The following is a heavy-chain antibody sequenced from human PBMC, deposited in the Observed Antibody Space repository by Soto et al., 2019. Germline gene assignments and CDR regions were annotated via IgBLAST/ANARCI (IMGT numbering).Heavy chain of an antibody. J-gene: IGHJ5*02. CDR1: GGPISNYY. CDR3: ARHRRPGSRSWSGVAP. D-gene: IGHD6-13*01. V-gene: IGHV4-59*08. Sequence: ETLSLTCTVSGGPISNYYCSWIRQPPGEGLEWIGYIYSSGNTNFNPSLKSRVTISVYTSKNQFSLNLSSMTAADTAGYYCARHRRPGSRSWSGVAPWGKGSLAPVPS. CDR2: IYSSGNT.